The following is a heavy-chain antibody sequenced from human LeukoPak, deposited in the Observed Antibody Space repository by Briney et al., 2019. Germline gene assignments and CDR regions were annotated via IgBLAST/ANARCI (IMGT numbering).Heavy chain of an antibody. CDR3: ARDVRRWLQFDY. V-gene: IGHV3-11*04. CDR1: GFTVSSNY. D-gene: IGHD5-24*01. J-gene: IGHJ4*02. Sequence: GGSLRLSCAASGFTVSSNYMSWVRQAPGKGLEWVSYISSSGSTIYYADSVKGRFTISRDNAKNSLYLQMNSLRAEDTAVYYCARDVRRWLQFDYWGQGTLVTVSS. CDR2: ISSSGSTI.